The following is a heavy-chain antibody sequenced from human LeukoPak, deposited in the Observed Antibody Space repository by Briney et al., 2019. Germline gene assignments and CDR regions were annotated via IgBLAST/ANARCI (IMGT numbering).Heavy chain of an antibody. D-gene: IGHD6-19*01. CDR2: ISGSGGST. CDR1: GFTFSSYA. Sequence: GGSLRLSCAASGFTFSSYAMSWDRQAPGKGLEWVSAISGSGGSTYYADSVKGRFTISRDNSKNTLYLQMNSLRAEDTAVYYCAKDEVSSGWYVWFDPWGQGTLVTVSS. CDR3: AKDEVSSGWYVWFDP. J-gene: IGHJ5*02. V-gene: IGHV3-23*01.